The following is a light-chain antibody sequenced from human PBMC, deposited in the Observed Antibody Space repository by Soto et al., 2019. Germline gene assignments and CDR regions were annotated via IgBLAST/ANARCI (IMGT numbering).Light chain of an antibody. CDR3: QQYNSYWT. Sequence: IQMTQSPATRSASVGARVTITCRASQTISSWWAWYQQKPGKAPKLLIYDASTLESGVPSRFSGSGSGTQFTLTISSLQPDDSATYYCQQYNSYWTFGQGTKVDIK. CDR2: DAS. V-gene: IGKV1-5*01. J-gene: IGKJ1*01. CDR1: QTISSW.